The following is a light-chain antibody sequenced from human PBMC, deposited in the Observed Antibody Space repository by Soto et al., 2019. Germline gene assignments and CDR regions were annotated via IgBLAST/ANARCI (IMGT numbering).Light chain of an antibody. J-gene: IGKJ1*01. CDR1: QSVSSY. CDR2: DAS. CDR3: QQYGSSPWT. Sequence: EVVLTQSPATLSLSPGERATLSCRASQSVSSYLACYQQKPGQAPRLLIYDASNRATGIPARFSGSGSGTDFTLTISRLEPEDFAVYYCQQYGSSPWTFGHGTKVDI. V-gene: IGKV3-20*01.